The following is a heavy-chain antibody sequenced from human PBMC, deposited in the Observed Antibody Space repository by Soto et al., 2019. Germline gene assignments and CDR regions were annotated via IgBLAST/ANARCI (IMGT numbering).Heavy chain of an antibody. CDR2: MNPNNGNT. D-gene: IGHD2-21*02. J-gene: IGHJ4*02. Sequence: ASVKVSCKASGYTFTSDDINWVRQATGQGREWMGWMNPNNGNTGYAQKFQGRVTMTRDTSINTAYMELSSLTSEDTAVYYCARGGHIVVVTAIESDTDYWGQGTLVTV. CDR3: ARGGHIVVVTAIESDTDY. CDR1: GYTFTSDD. V-gene: IGHV1-8*01.